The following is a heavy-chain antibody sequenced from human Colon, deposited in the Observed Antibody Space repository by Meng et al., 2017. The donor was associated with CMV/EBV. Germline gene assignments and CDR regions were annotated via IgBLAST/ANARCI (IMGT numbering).Heavy chain of an antibody. D-gene: IGHD2-21*01. Sequence: ASVKVSCKASGYIFNKHGINWVRQAPGRGLEWMGWINLWNGDIKYAQKFQGRLTVSADTSTSTAHMELRSLTSDDTAVYYCARYCGGHAGCPYYAMDVWGQGTTVTVSS. CDR1: GYIFNKHG. J-gene: IGHJ6*02. CDR3: ARYCGGHAGCPYYAMDV. V-gene: IGHV1-18*01. CDR2: INLWNGDI.